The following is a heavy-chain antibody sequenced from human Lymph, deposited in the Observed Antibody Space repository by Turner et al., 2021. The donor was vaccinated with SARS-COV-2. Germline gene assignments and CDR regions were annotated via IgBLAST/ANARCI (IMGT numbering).Heavy chain of an antibody. D-gene: IGHD6-19*01. Sequence: QLQLQESGPGLVKPSETLSLTCTVSGGSISSSSYYWGWIRQPPGKGLEWIGSLYYSGSTYYNPSLKSRVTMSVDTSKNQFSLKLSSVTAEDTAVYYCARRRQGLVHWYFDLWGRGTLVTVSS. CDR2: LYYSGST. CDR3: ARRRQGLVHWYFDL. V-gene: IGHV4-39*01. J-gene: IGHJ2*01. CDR1: GGSISSSSYY.